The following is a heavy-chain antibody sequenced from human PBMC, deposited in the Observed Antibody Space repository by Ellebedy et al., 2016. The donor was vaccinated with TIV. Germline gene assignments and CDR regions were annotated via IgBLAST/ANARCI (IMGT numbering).Heavy chain of an antibody. J-gene: IGHJ3*02. CDR2: ISTGNTT. Sequence: GGSLRLSCAASGFTVSANYMSWVRQAPGKGLEWVSLISTGNTTYYADSVKDRFTISRDDSKNTFHLQIHSLRVEDTAVYYCATETFNDVDLKIWGVFDMWGQGTMVTVSS. CDR3: ATETFNDVDLKIWGVFDM. V-gene: IGHV3-66*01. CDR1: GFTVSANY. D-gene: IGHD1-1*01.